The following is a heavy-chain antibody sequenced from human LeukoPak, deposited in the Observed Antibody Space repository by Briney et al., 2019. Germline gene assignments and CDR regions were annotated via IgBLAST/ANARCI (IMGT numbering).Heavy chain of an antibody. Sequence: GGSLRLSCAASGFTFSNYEMNWVRQAPGKGLEWVSYISTSGSTIYYADSVKGRFTISRDNAKNSLYLQMNSLRAEDMALYYCAKASPVYSSSWGLGYYYMDVWGKGTTVTVSS. CDR1: GFTFSNYE. CDR3: AKASPVYSSSWGLGYYYMDV. CDR2: ISTSGSTI. V-gene: IGHV3-48*03. J-gene: IGHJ6*03. D-gene: IGHD6-13*01.